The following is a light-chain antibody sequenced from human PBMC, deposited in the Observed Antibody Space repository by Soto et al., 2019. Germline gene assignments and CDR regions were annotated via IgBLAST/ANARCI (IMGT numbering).Light chain of an antibody. J-gene: IGKJ2*01. CDR3: QQYGSAPLYT. V-gene: IGKV3-20*01. Sequence: ELTQSPGTLSLSPGERATLSCRASQSITSSSLAWYQKKPGQAPRLLIYGTSSRATGIPERFSGSGAGTDFTLPISSLEPEDFAVYYCQQYGSAPLYTFGQGTKLEV. CDR1: QSITSSS. CDR2: GTS.